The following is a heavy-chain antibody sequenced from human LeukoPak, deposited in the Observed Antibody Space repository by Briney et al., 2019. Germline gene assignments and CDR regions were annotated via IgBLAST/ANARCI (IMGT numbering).Heavy chain of an antibody. CDR2: LSDGGGGA. CDR1: GFSLSSFG. CDR3: AKDRGGSSQLGDAFDV. J-gene: IGHJ3*01. V-gene: IGHV3-23*01. Sequence: GGSLRLSCAASGFSLSSFGMTWVRQAPGKGLEWVSTLSDGGGGAYYADSVKGRFTISRDNSRNTLYLQMNSLRAEDTALYYCAKDRGGSSQLGDAFDVRGQGTMVSVSS. D-gene: IGHD2-15*01.